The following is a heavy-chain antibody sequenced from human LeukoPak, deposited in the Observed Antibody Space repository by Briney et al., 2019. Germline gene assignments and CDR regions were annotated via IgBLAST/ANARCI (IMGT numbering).Heavy chain of an antibody. CDR2: INEEGSEK. V-gene: IGHV3-7*02. Sequence: PGGTLRLSCAASGFTFSDFRMNWVRQAPGRGLEWVANINEEGSEKYYVDSVKGRFTISRDNAKKTLHLQMNSVRAEDTAVYYCASSRGYFDPFAGWGQGTLVTVSS. D-gene: IGHD3-9*01. J-gene: IGHJ4*01. CDR1: GFTFSDFR. CDR3: ASSRGYFDPFAG.